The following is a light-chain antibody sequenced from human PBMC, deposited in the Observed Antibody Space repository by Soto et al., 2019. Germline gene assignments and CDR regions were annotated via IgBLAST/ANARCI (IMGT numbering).Light chain of an antibody. CDR3: SSYATSRSVV. CDR2: EVT. CDR1: NSDIGAYDY. J-gene: IGLJ2*01. Sequence: QSVLTQPASVSGSPGQSITISCTGTNSDIGAYDYVSWYQQHPGKAPKLMIYEVTDRPSGVSPRFSASKSANTASLTISGLQTEDEAIYYCSSYATSRSVVFGGGTKLTV. V-gene: IGLV2-14*01.